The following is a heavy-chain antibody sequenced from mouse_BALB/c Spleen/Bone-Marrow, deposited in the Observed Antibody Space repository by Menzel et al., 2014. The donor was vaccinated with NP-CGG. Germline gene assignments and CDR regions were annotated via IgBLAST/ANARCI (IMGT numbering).Heavy chain of an antibody. Sequence: EVQRVESGGGLVQPGGSLKLSCAASGFDFSRYWMSWVRQAPGKGLEWIGEINPDSSTINYTPSLKDKFTISRDNAKNTLYLQMSKVRSEDTALYYRARLGDYGWFAYWGQGTLVTVSA. V-gene: IGHV4-1*02. CDR3: ARLGDYGWFAY. D-gene: IGHD2-4*01. J-gene: IGHJ3*01. CDR1: GFDFSRYW. CDR2: INPDSSTI.